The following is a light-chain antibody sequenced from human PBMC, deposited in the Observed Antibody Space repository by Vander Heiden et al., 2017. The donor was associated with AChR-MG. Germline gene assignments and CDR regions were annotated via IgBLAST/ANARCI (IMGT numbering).Light chain of an antibody. CDR3: QAWDSNTTRV. Sequence: SYELTQPRAVSVPPGQTATITCSGDKLGGKYVCWYQQKSGQSAVLVIYQDTKRPSGIPERFTGSNSGNTATLTISGTQAMDEADYYGQAWDSNTTRVFGGGTKLTVL. J-gene: IGLJ3*02. CDR1: KLGGKY. CDR2: QDT. V-gene: IGLV3-1*01.